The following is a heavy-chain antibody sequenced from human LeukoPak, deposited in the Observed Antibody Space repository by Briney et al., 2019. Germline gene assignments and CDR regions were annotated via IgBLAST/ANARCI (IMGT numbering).Heavy chain of an antibody. CDR1: GFSFSTYA. CDR3: ATEGEGWLRPY. Sequence: GGSLRLSCAASGFSFSTYAMNWVRQAPGKGLEWVSYISRSGTTIHSADSVKGRFTISRDNAKNSLYLKMNSLRAEDTAVYYCATEGEGWLRPYWGQGTLVTVSS. CDR2: ISRSGTTI. J-gene: IGHJ4*02. D-gene: IGHD5-24*01. V-gene: IGHV3-48*01.